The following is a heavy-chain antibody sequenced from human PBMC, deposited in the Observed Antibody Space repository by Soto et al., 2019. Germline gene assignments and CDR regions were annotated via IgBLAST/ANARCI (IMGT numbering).Heavy chain of an antibody. Sequence: QINLIESGPTLVNPTQTLTLTCTFSGFSLSTSGAAVGWVRQPPGRALEWLALIYWDGDKRYNASLGNRLTITKDTSMNQVVLTLTNVDPADTATYYCAHRATMTIFGLIIDNGIWFDPWGQGTRVIASS. J-gene: IGHJ5*02. CDR2: IYWDGDK. CDR1: GFSLSTSGAA. CDR3: AHRATMTIFGLIIDNGIWFDP. D-gene: IGHD3-3*01. V-gene: IGHV2-5*02.